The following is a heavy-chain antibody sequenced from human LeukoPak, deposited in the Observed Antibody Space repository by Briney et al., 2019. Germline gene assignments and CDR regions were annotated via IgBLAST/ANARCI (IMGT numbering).Heavy chain of an antibody. CDR1: VFPFRSYA. D-gene: IGHD1-1*01. J-gene: IGHJ4*02. Sequence: GGSLRLSCVASVFPFRSYAMTWVRQTPGKGLESVSVITDDEDTYYADSVKGRFTISRDNSQNTVFLQMNGLRVEDTAVYYCAKVDYWSPENYFDSWGQGTLVTVSS. V-gene: IGHV3-23*01. CDR2: ITDDEDT. CDR3: AKVDYWSPENYFDS.